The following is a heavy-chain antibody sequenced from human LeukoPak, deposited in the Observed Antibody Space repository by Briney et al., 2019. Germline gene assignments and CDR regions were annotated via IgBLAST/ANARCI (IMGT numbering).Heavy chain of an antibody. CDR1: GFTFSSYS. J-gene: IGHJ4*02. D-gene: IGHD5-18*01. CDR3: ARAPVDTAMVGHFDY. Sequence: PGGSLRLSCAASGFTFSSYSMNWVRQAPGKGLEWVSYISSSSSYIYYADSVKGRFTISRDNAKNSLYLQMNSLRAEDTAVYYCARAPVDTAMVGHFDYWGQGTLVTVSS. V-gene: IGHV3-21*01. CDR2: ISSSSSYI.